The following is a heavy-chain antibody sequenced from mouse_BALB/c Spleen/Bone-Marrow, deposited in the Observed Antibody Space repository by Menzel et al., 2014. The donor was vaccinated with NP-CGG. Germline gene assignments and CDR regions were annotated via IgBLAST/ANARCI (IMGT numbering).Heavy chain of an antibody. V-gene: IGHV5-6-4*01. D-gene: IGHD2-1*01. CDR2: ISSGGSYT. J-gene: IGHJ4*01. Sequence: EVKLVESGGGLVKPGGSLKLSCAASGFTFSSYTMSWVRQTPEKRLEWVATISSGGSYTCYPDSVKGRFTISRDNAKNTLYLQMSSLKSEDTAMYYCTRDGKGNYDYAMDYWGQGTSVTVSS. CDR1: GFTFSSYT. CDR3: TRDGKGNYDYAMDY.